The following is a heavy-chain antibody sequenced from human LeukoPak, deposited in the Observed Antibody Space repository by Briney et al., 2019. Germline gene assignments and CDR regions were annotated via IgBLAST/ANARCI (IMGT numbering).Heavy chain of an antibody. CDR1: GYTFTSYG. Sequence: GASVKVSCKASGYTFTSYGISWVRQAPRQGLEWMGWISAYNGNTNYAQKLQGRVTMTTDTSTSTAYMELRSLRSDDTAVYYCARRQSGPHSEMGLFFWGQGTLVTVSS. CDR2: ISAYNGNT. CDR3: ARRQSGPHSEMGLFF. J-gene: IGHJ4*02. V-gene: IGHV1-18*01. D-gene: IGHD3-22*01.